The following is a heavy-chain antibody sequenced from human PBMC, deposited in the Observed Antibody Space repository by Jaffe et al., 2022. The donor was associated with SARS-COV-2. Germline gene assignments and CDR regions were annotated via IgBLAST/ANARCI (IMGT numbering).Heavy chain of an antibody. CDR3: ARGGHRGFDY. Sequence: EVQLVESGGGLVQPGGSLRLSCAASGFTFSSYWIYWVRQPPGEGLVWVSHINSVGTSTRYADSVKGRFTISRDNAKNTLYLQMNSLRAEDTAVYYCARGGHRGFDYWGQGTLVTVSS. J-gene: IGHJ4*02. CDR2: INSVGTST. V-gene: IGHV3-74*01. D-gene: IGHD2-15*01. CDR1: GFTFSSYW.